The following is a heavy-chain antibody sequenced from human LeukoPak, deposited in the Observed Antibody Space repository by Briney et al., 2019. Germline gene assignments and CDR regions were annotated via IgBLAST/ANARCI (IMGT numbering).Heavy chain of an antibody. CDR2: MNPNSGNT. Sequence: ASVKVSCKASGSPFTSYDINWVRQATGQGLEWMGWMNPNSGNTGYAQKFQGRVTMTRNTSISTAYLELSSLRSEDTAVYYCARDPYYYDSSGYLNWGQGTLVTVSS. CDR1: GSPFTSYD. D-gene: IGHD3-22*01. J-gene: IGHJ4*02. V-gene: IGHV1-8*01. CDR3: ARDPYYYDSSGYLN.